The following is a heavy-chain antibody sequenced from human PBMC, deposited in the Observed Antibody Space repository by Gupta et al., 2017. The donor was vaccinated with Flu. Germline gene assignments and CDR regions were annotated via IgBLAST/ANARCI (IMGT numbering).Heavy chain of an antibody. J-gene: IGHJ5*02. CDR1: GFTFSSYD. D-gene: IGHD3-10*01. CDR2: IGTAGDT. V-gene: IGHV3-13*04. Sequence: EVQLVESGGGLVQPGGSLRLSCAASGFTFSSYDMHWVRQATGKGLEWVSAIGTAGDTYYPGSVKGRFTISRENAKNSLYLQMNSLRAGDTAVYYCARGTRGSGSYYNPSGGWFDPWGQGTLVTVSS. CDR3: ARGTRGSGSYYNPSGGWFDP.